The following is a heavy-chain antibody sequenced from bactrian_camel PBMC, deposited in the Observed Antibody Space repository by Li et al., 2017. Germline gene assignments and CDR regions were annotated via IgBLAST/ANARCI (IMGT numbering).Heavy chain of an antibody. CDR1: NYNFRRYR. D-gene: IGHD6*01. Sequence: HVQLVESGGDSAQAGGSLTLSCAVSNYNFRRYRMGWFRQIPGESREAVAAMDSDGSRLVAKSVKGRFTICKDKNTLTLQMTNLQPEDTAMYYCAARNAGCSWARAIGERQLGSAANFGFWGQGTQVTVS. CDR3: AARNAGCSWARAIGERQLGSAANFGF. V-gene: IGHV3S9*01. J-gene: IGHJ6*01. CDR2: MDSDGSR.